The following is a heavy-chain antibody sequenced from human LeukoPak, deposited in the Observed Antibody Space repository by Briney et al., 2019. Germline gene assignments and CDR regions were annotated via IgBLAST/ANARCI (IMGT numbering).Heavy chain of an antibody. D-gene: IGHD2-2*01. J-gene: IGHJ5*02. CDR2: INPNSGDT. CDR1: VYTFTHYY. CDR3: ARIIYCSSASCYHRWFDR. Sequence: ASVNVSFKPSVYTFTHYYMHWVRQAPGQGLDWMGWINPNSGDTDCAQRFQGRVTMTRDTSISTAYMELSSLTSDDTAVYYCARIIYCSSASCYHRWFDRWGQGTLVTVSS. V-gene: IGHV1-2*02.